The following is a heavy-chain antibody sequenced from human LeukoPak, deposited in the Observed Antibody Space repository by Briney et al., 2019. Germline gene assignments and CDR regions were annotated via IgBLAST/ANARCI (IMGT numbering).Heavy chain of an antibody. Sequence: GGALRLSCAASGFTFSSYWMHWVRQAPGKGLVWVSRINSDGSSTSYADSVKGRFTISRDNAKNTLYLQMNSLRADDTAVYYCARALAVAGTGGFDPWGQGTLVTVSS. CDR1: GFTFSSYW. V-gene: IGHV3-74*01. D-gene: IGHD6-19*01. CDR2: INSDGSST. J-gene: IGHJ5*02. CDR3: ARALAVAGTGGFDP.